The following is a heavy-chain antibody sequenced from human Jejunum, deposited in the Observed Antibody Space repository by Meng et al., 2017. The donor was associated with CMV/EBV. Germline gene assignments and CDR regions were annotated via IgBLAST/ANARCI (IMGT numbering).Heavy chain of an antibody. J-gene: IGHJ4*02. CDR2: INTDGSNT. V-gene: IGHV3-74*03. CDR3: ARGGSYDSSGKRIDS. D-gene: IGHD3-22*01. CDR1: GCTVSSDW. Sequence: GCTVSSDWMHWVRQAPGKGLVWVSRINTDGSNTMYADSVKGRFTISRDNAKNTLYLQMNSLRAEDTAVYYCARGGSYDSSGKRIDSWGQGTLVTVSS.